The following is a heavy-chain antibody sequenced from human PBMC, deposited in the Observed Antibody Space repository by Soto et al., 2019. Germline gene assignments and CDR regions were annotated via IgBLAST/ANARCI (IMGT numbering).Heavy chain of an antibody. Sequence: SETLSLTCAVSSYSISSGYYWGWIRQPPGKGLEWIGSIYHSGSTYYNPSLKSRVTISVDTSKNQFSLKLSSVTAADTAVYYCARDRSAGIVDVWGQGTLVTVSS. CDR1: SYSISSGYY. D-gene: IGHD2-15*01. CDR3: ARDRSAGIVDV. CDR2: IYHSGST. V-gene: IGHV4-38-2*02. J-gene: IGHJ4*02.